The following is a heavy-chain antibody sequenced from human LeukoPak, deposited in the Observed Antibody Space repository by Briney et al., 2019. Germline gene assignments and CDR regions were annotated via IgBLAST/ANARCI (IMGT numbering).Heavy chain of an antibody. CDR1: GFTFSSYG. CDR3: AKEGCSSTSCYTDDY. J-gene: IGHJ4*02. CDR2: IRYDGSNK. D-gene: IGHD2-2*01. V-gene: IGHV3-30*02. Sequence: GGSLRLSCAASGFTFSSYGMHWVRQAPGKRLEWVAFIRYDGSNKYYADSVKGRFTISRDNSKNMLYLQMNSLRAEDTAVYYCAKEGCSSTSCYTDDYWGQGTLVTVSS.